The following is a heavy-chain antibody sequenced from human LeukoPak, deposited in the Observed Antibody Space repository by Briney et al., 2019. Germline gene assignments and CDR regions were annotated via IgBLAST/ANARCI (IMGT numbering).Heavy chain of an antibody. V-gene: IGHV4-34*01. D-gene: IGHD3-3*01. CDR3: AKRVLRFSNWFDP. CDR1: GGSFSGYY. CDR2: INHSGST. Sequence: SETLSLTCAVYGGSFSGYYWSWIRQPPGKGLEWIGEINHSGSTNYNPSLKSRVTISVDTSKNQFSLKLSSVTAADTAVYYCAKRVLRFSNWFDPWGQGTLVTVSS. J-gene: IGHJ5*02.